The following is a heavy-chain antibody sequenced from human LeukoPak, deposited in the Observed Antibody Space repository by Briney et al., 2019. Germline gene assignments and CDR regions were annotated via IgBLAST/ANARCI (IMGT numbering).Heavy chain of an antibody. Sequence: ASVKVSCKASGYTFTSYDINWVRQATGQGLEWMGWMNPNSGNTGYAQKLQGRVTMATDTSTSTAYMELRSLRSDDTAVYYCAREPNYYDSSGYWYYFDYWGQGTLVTVSS. CDR1: GYTFTSYD. D-gene: IGHD3-22*01. CDR3: AREPNYYDSSGYWYYFDY. V-gene: IGHV1-8*01. CDR2: MNPNSGNT. J-gene: IGHJ4*02.